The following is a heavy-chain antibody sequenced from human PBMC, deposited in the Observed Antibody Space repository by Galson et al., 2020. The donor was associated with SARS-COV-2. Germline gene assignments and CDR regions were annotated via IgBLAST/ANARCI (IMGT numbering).Heavy chain of an antibody. J-gene: IGHJ4*02. Sequence: SETLSLTSIVSGPNTSSSRPYWGWIRQPPGTGLEWTGSISYSGNTHQNPSLKSRVTISVDTSKNQSSLKLSSVTAADTAVYYCARHTGRTYYYDSSGYFRHIDYWGQGTLVTVSS. V-gene: IGHV4-39*01. CDR1: GPNTSSSRPY. CDR2: ISYSGNT. D-gene: IGHD3-22*01. CDR3: ARHTGRTYYYDSSGYFRHIDY.